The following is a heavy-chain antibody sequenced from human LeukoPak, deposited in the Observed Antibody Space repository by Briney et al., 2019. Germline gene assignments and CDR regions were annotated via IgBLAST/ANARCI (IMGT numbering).Heavy chain of an antibody. D-gene: IGHD6-13*01. J-gene: IGHJ4*02. CDR2: ISSSSSHT. V-gene: IGHV3-11*06. CDR1: GFTFSDYY. Sequence: GGSLRLSCAASGFTFSDYYMTWIRQSPGKGLEWVSYISSSSSHTHYADSVKGRFTISRDHAKNSLYLQMSSLRADDTAVYYCARVGVIAAAGTFDFWGQGTLVTVSS. CDR3: ARVGVIAAAGTFDF.